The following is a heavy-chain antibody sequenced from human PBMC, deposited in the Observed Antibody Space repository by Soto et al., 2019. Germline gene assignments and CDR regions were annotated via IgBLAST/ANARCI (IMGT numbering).Heavy chain of an antibody. D-gene: IGHD3-10*02. CDR2: FSGGAETT. V-gene: IGHV3-23*01. Sequence: EVQLLESGGGLVQPGGSLRLSCAASGFTFSSYAMWWVRQAPGKGLECVSAFSGGAETTYYAASVKGRFTISRYNPKNQRYLQMQKLRAEDTAVYYCAFISCSASDCFDYWGQGPRVTLAS. J-gene: IGHJ4*02. CDR3: AFISCSASDCFDY. CDR1: GFTFSSYA.